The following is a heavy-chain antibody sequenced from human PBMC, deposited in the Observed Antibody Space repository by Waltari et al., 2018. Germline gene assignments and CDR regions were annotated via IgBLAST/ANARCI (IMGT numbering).Heavy chain of an antibody. V-gene: IGHV1-24*01. CDR3: ATGGEGSTIFGVVNT. CDR2: LDPEDGAT. J-gene: IGHJ4*02. Sequence: QVQLVQSGAEVKKPGASVKVSCKVSGYTLTELSMHWVRQAPGKGLEWMGGLDPEDGATIYAQKFQGRVTMTEDTSTDTAYMELSSLRSEDTAVYYCATGGEGSTIFGVVNTWGQGTLVTVSS. CDR1: GYTLTELS. D-gene: IGHD3-3*01.